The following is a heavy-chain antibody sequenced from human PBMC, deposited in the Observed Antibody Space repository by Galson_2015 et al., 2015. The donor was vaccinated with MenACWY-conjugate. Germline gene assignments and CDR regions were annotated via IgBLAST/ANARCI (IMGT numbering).Heavy chain of an antibody. Sequence: SLRLSCAASGFTFSAYYMSWIRQAPGKGLEWVAYISSSSTSTDDADSVKGRFTISRDNSKNSLYLQMNSLRAEDTAVYYCARVPGGMWGVNYWGQRTLVTVSS. CDR2: ISSSSTST. V-gene: IGHV3-11*05. J-gene: IGHJ4*02. D-gene: IGHD6-13*01. CDR1: GFTFSAYY. CDR3: ARVPGGMWGVNY.